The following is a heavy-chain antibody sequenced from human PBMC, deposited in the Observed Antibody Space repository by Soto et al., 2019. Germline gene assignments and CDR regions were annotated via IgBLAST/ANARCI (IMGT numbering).Heavy chain of an antibody. CDR1: GGSISSSHW. Sequence: QVQLQESGPGLVKPSGTLSLSCAVSGGSISSSHWWTWVRQPPGKGLEWIGEFYHSGSTNYNPSLKSRVTISVDTSRNQFSLNLSCVTAADTAVYYCASSGGGEDYWGQGILVTVSS. V-gene: IGHV4-4*02. D-gene: IGHD3-16*01. J-gene: IGHJ4*02. CDR3: ASSGGGEDY. CDR2: FYHSGST.